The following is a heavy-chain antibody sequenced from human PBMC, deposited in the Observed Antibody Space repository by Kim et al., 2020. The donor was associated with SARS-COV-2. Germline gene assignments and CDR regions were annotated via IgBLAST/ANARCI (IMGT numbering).Heavy chain of an antibody. CDR1: GFTFSSNS. CDR3: ARGAMITRFDY. CDR2: ISSRSSYI. Sequence: GGSLRLSCAASGFTFSSNSMNWVRQAPGKGLEWVSSISSRSSYIYYADSVKGRFTISRDNAKNSLYLQMNSLRAEDTAVYYCARGAMITRFDYWGQGTLVTVSS. V-gene: IGHV3-21*01. J-gene: IGHJ4*02. D-gene: IGHD3-16*01.